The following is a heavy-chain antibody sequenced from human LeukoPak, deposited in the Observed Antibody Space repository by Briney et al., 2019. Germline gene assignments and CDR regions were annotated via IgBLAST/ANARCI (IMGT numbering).Heavy chain of an antibody. D-gene: IGHD2-15*01. Sequence: PSETLSLTCTVSGGSISSYYWSWIRQPPGKGLEWIGYIYYSGSTNYNPSLKSRVTISVDTSKNQFSRNLSSVTAADTAVYYCARSICSGGSCYSDYWGQGTLVTVSS. V-gene: IGHV4-59*01. J-gene: IGHJ4*02. CDR2: IYYSGST. CDR3: ARSICSGGSCYSDY. CDR1: GGSISSYY.